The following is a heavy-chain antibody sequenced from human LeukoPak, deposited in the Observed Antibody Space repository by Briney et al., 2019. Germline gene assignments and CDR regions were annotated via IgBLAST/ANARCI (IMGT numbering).Heavy chain of an antibody. Sequence: ASVKVSCKVSGYTLTELSMHWVRQAPGKGLEWIGGFDPEDGETIYAQKFQGRVTMTEDTSTDTAYTELSSLRSEDTAVYYCATAILKISSWYRLALQNWFDPWGQGTLVTVSS. CDR1: GYTLTELS. J-gene: IGHJ5*02. D-gene: IGHD6-13*01. V-gene: IGHV1-24*01. CDR3: ATAILKISSWYRLALQNWFDP. CDR2: FDPEDGET.